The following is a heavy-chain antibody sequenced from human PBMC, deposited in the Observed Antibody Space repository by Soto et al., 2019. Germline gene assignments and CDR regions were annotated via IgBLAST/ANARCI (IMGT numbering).Heavy chain of an antibody. V-gene: IGHV3-30*18. J-gene: IGHJ4*02. D-gene: IGHD6-19*01. CDR1: GFTFSGYG. CDR3: AKGSEWLVTWDCDY. Sequence: QVQLVESGGGVVQPGTSLRLSCAASGFTFSGYGVHWVRQAPGKGLEWVATISYDETATYYSDSVKGRFTISRDNSKNTLFLQMNSLRAEDTDMYYCAKGSEWLVTWDCDYWGQGTLVTVSS. CDR2: ISYDETAT.